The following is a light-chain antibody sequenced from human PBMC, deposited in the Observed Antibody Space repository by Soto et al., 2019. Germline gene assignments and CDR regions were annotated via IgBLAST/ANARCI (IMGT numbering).Light chain of an antibody. CDR1: SNYNL. V-gene: IGLV2-23*02. CDR3: CSYPGSSILYV. J-gene: IGLJ1*01. CDR2: EVS. Sequence: QSALAQPASVSGSPGQSITISCTGTSNYNLVSWYQQHPGKAPKLVIYEVSERPSGASNRFSGSKSGNTASLTISGLQAEDEADYYCCSYPGSSILYVFGTGTKVTVL.